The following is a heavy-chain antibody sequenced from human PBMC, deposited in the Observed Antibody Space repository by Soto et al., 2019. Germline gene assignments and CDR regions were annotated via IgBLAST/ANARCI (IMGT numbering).Heavy chain of an antibody. Sequence: GVPMRVSCAAAECLIRGYGMHWVSKTPGKGLEWVAIISAGGSKIYYADAVQGRFIISRDNSMNTVYLQMSSLRAEDMAMYHCAKARCSTSDCYVPDSWGQGTLVTVSS. CDR1: ECLIRGYG. V-gene: IGHV3-30*02. CDR3: AKARCSTSDCYVPDS. D-gene: IGHD2-2*01. CDR2: ISAGGSKI. J-gene: IGHJ5*01.